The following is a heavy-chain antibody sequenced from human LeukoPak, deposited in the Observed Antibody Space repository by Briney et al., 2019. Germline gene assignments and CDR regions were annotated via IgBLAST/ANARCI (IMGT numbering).Heavy chain of an antibody. J-gene: IGHJ4*02. V-gene: IGHV2-5*01. Sequence: ESGPTLVNPTEPLTLTCTCSGFSVSSSGLAVCWIRQPPGKALEWLGHIYWNDDDRYSTSLKSRLTITRDTSENQVVLTMTNMDPVDTATYYCAHLTTSAFYYDFWGQGALVTVSS. CDR2: IYWNDDD. D-gene: IGHD1-1*01. CDR3: AHLTTSAFYYDF. CDR1: GFSVSSSGLA.